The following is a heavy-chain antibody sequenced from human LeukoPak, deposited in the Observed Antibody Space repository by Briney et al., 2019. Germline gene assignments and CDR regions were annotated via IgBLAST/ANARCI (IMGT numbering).Heavy chain of an antibody. CDR1: GFRFSGYT. J-gene: IGHJ3*02. Sequence: PGGSLRLSCAASGFRFSGYTMNWVRQAPGKGLEWVSSMSSSHDFIYYVDSVKGRFTMSRDNDKNSLYLQMNSLRVEDTAVYYCAGHRSGSYAFDIWGQGTMVTVSS. CDR3: AGHRSGSYAFDI. CDR2: MSSSHDFI. V-gene: IGHV3-21*01. D-gene: IGHD3-3*01.